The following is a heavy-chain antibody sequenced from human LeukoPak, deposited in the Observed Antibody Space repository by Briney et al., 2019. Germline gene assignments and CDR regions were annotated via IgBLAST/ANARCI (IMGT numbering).Heavy chain of an antibody. D-gene: IGHD1-26*01. J-gene: IGHJ5*02. CDR2: IYPGDSDA. CDR3: ARQPLYSGSYYWFDP. Sequence: GESLKISCQGSGYSFTSYWIGWVRQMPGKGLEWMGIIYPGDSDARYSPSFQGQVTISADKSISTAYLQWSSLKASDTAMYYCARQPLYSGSYYWFDPWGQGTLVTVSS. CDR1: GYSFTSYW. V-gene: IGHV5-51*01.